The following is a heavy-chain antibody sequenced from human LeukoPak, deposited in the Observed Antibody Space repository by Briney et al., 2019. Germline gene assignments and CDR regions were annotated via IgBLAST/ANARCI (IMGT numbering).Heavy chain of an antibody. Sequence: GASVKVSCTASGGTFSSYAISWVRQAPGQGLEWMGGIIPIFGTANYAQKFQGRVTITADESTSTAYMELSSLRSEDTAVYYCATQWSGYSWEDAFDIWGQGTMVTVSS. CDR2: IIPIFGTA. J-gene: IGHJ3*02. CDR3: ATQWSGYSWEDAFDI. CDR1: GGTFSSYA. V-gene: IGHV1-69*13. D-gene: IGHD3-3*01.